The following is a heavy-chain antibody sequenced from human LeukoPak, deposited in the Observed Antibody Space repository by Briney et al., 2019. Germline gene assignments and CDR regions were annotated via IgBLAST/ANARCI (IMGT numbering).Heavy chain of an antibody. CDR2: ISYDGSNK. Sequence: PGGSLRLSCAASGFTFSSYAMHWVRQAPGKGLEWVAVISYDGSNKYYADSVKGRFTISRDNSKNTLYLQMNSLRAEDTAVYYCARVPLHYDSSPPGWFDSWGQGTLVTVSS. J-gene: IGHJ5*01. V-gene: IGHV3-30*04. CDR1: GFTFSSYA. CDR3: ARVPLHYDSSPPGWFDS. D-gene: IGHD3-22*01.